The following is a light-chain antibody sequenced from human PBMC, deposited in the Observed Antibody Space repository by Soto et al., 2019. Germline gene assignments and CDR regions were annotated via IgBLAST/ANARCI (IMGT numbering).Light chain of an antibody. J-gene: IGKJ4*01. V-gene: IGKV3-11*01. CDR1: QSINNY. Sequence: EIVLTQSPVTLSLSPGERATLSCRASQSINNYLAWYQQKPGQPPRLLIYDASNRATAIPVRFSGSGSGTDFTLTISSLEPEDSAVDYCPDRGSWPPGATFCGGTKVEIK. CDR3: PDRGSWPPGAT. CDR2: DAS.